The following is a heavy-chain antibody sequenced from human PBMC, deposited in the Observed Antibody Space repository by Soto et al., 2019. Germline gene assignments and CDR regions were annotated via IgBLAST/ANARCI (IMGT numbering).Heavy chain of an antibody. Sequence: VQLVQSGAELKKPGASVRVSCKASGYTFTSFGLSWVRQAPGQGPEWMGWISPETGKTAYSYKFQDRVTMTTDASTTTLYSELGSLISDDTAVYDCAGDLVFPATSTVTTDAYWGHGPLVNVSS. CDR3: AGDLVFPATSTVTTDAY. CDR2: ISPETGKT. V-gene: IGHV1-18*04. D-gene: IGHD4-17*01. J-gene: IGHJ4*01. CDR1: GYTFTSFG.